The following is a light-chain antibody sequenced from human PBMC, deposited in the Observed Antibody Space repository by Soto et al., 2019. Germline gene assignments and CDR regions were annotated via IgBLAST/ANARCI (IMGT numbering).Light chain of an antibody. CDR3: AAWDVSLNGWV. Sequence: QSVLTQPPSASGTPGQRVTISCSGSSSNIGSNTVNWYQQLPGTAPELLIYSNNQRPSGVPDRFSGSKSGTSASLAISGLQSEDEADYYCAAWDVSLNGWVFGGGTKLTVL. CDR2: SNN. V-gene: IGLV1-44*01. J-gene: IGLJ3*02. CDR1: SSNIGSNT.